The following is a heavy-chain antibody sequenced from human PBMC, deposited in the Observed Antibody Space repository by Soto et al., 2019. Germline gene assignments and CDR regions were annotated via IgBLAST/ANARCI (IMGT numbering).Heavy chain of an antibody. Sequence: VQLVQSGAEAQQPGASVKVSCKPSEYTFTTSAVHWVRQAPGQRLEWMGYINTGNGDTKYSQKFQGRVAITRDTCASTVDMEVSRLKFEDTAVYYCAAVFCSGDCYLFDCLGQGTLVTVFS. CDR3: AAVFCSGDCYLFDC. J-gene: IGHJ4*02. CDR2: INTGNGDT. D-gene: IGHD2-21*02. V-gene: IGHV1-3*04. CDR1: EYTFTTSA.